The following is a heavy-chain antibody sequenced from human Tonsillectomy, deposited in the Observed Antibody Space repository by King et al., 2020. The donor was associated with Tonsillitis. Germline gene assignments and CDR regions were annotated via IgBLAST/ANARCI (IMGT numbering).Heavy chain of an antibody. J-gene: IGHJ6*02. CDR1: GGSISSYY. CDR3: ARDRVNCSSTSCYYYGMDV. V-gene: IGHV4-59*01. D-gene: IGHD2-2*01. CDR2: IYYSGST. Sequence: VQLQESGPGLVKPSETLSLTCTVSGGSISSYYWSWIRQPPGKGLEWIGYIYYSGSTNYNPSLKSRVTISVDTSKNQFSLKLSPVTAADTAVYYCARDRVNCSSTSCYYYGMDVWGQGTTVTVSS.